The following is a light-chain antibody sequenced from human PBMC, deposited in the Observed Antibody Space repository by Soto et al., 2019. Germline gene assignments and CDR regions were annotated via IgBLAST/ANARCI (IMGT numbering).Light chain of an antibody. J-gene: IGKJ3*01. CDR1: QSVSSTY. CDR3: HQYGVSFT. V-gene: IGKV3-20*01. Sequence: DIVLTQSPGTLSLSPGERATLSCRASQSVSSTYVAWYQQKPGQAPRLLIYGASSRASGIPDRFSGSGSGTDFTLAISGLEPEGFAVYDCHQYGVSFTLGPVTTVGVK. CDR2: GAS.